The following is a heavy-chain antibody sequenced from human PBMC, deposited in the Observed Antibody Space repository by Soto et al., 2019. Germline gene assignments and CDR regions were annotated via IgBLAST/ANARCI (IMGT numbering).Heavy chain of an antibody. V-gene: IGHV1-18*01. D-gene: IGHD4-17*01. CDR3: ARGINDYGDYGAPNSYYYYYMDV. J-gene: IGHJ6*03. CDR1: GYTFNSYS. Sequence: ATVKVSSKAYGYTFNSYSISWVRQAPGQGLEWMGWISAYNGNTNYAQKLQGRVTMTTDTSTSTAYMELRSLRSDDTAVYYCARGINDYGDYGAPNSYYYYYMDVWGKGTTVTVSS. CDR2: ISAYNGNT.